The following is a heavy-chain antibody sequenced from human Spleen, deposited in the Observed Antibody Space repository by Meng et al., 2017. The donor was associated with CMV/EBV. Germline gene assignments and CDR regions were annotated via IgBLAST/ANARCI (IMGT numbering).Heavy chain of an antibody. CDR1: GFTFSSYW. V-gene: IGHV3-7*01. CDR3: ARGKLRDV. D-gene: IGHD2-21*01. CDR2: IKQDGSEA. Sequence: GGSLRLSCAASGFTFSSYWMSWVRQAPGKGLEWVAIIKQDGSEAYYVDSVKGRFTISRDNAKNSVYLQMNSLRAEDTAVFYCARGKLRDVWGQGTTVTVSS. J-gene: IGHJ6*02.